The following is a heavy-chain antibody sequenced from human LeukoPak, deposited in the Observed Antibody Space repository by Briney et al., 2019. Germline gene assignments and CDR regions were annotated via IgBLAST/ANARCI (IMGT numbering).Heavy chain of an antibody. CDR1: GFTFSSYG. CDR3: AKGATRAVAGILDY. V-gene: IGHV3-30*18. Sequence: PGGSLRLSCAASGFTFSSYGMHWVRQAPGKGLXXXXXXSYDGSNKYYADSVKGRFTISRDNSKNTLYLQMNSLRAEDTAVYYCAKGATRAVAGILDYWGQGTLVTVSS. CDR2: XSYDGSNK. D-gene: IGHD6-19*01. J-gene: IGHJ4*02.